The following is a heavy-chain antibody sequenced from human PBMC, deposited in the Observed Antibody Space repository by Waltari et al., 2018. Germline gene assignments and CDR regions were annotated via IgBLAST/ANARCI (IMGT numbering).Heavy chain of an antibody. D-gene: IGHD3-10*02. CDR3: ATGHALFGEPIDY. V-gene: IGHV1-24*01. Sequence: QVQLVQSGAEVKKPGASVKVSCKVSGSTLPEFSMHWMRQAPGKGLEWMGGFDPEDGETIYAQKFQGRVTMTEDTSTDTAYMELSSLRSEDTAVYYCATGHALFGEPIDYWGQGTLVTVSS. CDR1: GSTLPEFS. J-gene: IGHJ4*02. CDR2: FDPEDGET.